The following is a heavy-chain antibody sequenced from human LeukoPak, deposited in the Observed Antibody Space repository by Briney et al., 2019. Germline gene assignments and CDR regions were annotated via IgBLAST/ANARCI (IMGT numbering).Heavy chain of an antibody. J-gene: IGHJ2*01. CDR2: IWYDGSNK. CDR3: AKEYSSSWYGYFDL. V-gene: IGHV3-33*06. Sequence: PGGSLRLSCAASGFTFSSYGMHWVRQAPGKGLEWVAGIWYDGSNKYYAGSVSGRFTIFRDNSKNTLYLQMNSLRAEDTAVYYCAKEYSSSWYGYFDLWGRGTLVTVSS. D-gene: IGHD6-13*01. CDR1: GFTFSSYG.